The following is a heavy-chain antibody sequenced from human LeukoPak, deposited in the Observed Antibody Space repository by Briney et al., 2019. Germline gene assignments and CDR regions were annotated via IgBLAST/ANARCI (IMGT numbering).Heavy chain of an antibody. CDR3: ARGVSGTGPDI. J-gene: IGHJ3*02. CDR2: IKTDGSST. Sequence: PGGSLRLSCAASGFTFSSYWMHWVRQAPGKGLVWVLRIKTDGSSTDYADSVKGRFTISRDNTKNTMYLQMNSLRAEDTAVYYCARGVSGTGPDIWGLGTMVTVSS. D-gene: IGHD5/OR15-5a*01. CDR1: GFTFSSYW. V-gene: IGHV3-74*01.